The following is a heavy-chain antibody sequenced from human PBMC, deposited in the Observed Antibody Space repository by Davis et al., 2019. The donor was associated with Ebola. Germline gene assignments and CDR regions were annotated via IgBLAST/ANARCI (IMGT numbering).Heavy chain of an antibody. Sequence: GESLKISCAASGFTFKNAWMSWVRQAPGKGLEWVSSISSSSSYIYYADSVKGRFTISRDNAQNSLYLQMNSLRAEDTAVYYCARTTENNWFDPWGQGTLVTVSS. CDR3: ARTTENNWFDP. CDR2: ISSSSSYI. CDR1: GFTFKNAW. J-gene: IGHJ5*02. D-gene: IGHD4-17*01. V-gene: IGHV3-21*01.